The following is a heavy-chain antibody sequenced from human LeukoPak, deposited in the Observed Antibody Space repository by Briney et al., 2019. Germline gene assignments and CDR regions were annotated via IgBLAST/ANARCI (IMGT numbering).Heavy chain of an antibody. D-gene: IGHD1-26*01. J-gene: IGHJ5*02. CDR1: GFTFSSYE. V-gene: IGHV3-48*03. Sequence: PGGSLRLSCAASGFTFSSYEMNWVRQAPGKGLEWVSYISSSGSTIYYADSVKGRFTISRDNAKNSLYLQMNSLRAEDTAVYYCARGTTRAXFDPXGQGTLVTVSS. CDR3: ARGTTRAXFDP. CDR2: ISSSGSTI.